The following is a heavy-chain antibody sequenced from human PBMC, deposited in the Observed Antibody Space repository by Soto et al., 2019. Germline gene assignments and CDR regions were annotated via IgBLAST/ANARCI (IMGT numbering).Heavy chain of an antibody. CDR2: IYYSGNT. J-gene: IGHJ4*02. Sequence: SETLSLTCTVSGGSISSGGYYWSWIRQHPGKGLEYIGYIYYSGNTYYNPSLKSRVAISVDTSKNQFSLKLTSVTAADTAMYYCAAEVGFGPLFDYWGQGTLVTVSS. V-gene: IGHV4-31*03. CDR3: AAEVGFGPLFDY. D-gene: IGHD3-3*01. CDR1: GGSISSGGYY.